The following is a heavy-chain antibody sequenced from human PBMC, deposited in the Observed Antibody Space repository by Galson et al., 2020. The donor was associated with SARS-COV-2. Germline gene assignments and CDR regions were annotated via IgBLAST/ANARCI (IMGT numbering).Heavy chain of an antibody. D-gene: IGHD6-19*01. V-gene: IGHV3-48*03. Sequence: GGSLRLSCAASGFSFSNYDMNWVRQAPGKGLAWVSFIGSSGRTTYSAASVKGRFTTPRDNTKNSLFLQMNSPRAEDTAVYYCARDQGCSGWYLDDWGQGILVTVSS. CDR2: IGSSGRTT. J-gene: IGHJ4*02. CDR3: ARDQGCSGWYLDD. CDR1: GFSFSNYD.